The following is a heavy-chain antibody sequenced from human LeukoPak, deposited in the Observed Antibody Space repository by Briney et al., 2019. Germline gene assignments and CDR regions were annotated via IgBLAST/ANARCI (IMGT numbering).Heavy chain of an antibody. J-gene: IGHJ6*02. V-gene: IGHV3-33*01. CDR1: GFTFSSYG. D-gene: IGHD2-2*01. Sequence: GGSLRLSCEASGFTFSSYGMHWVRQAPGKGLEWVAVIWYDGSKKYYGDSVKGRFTISRDNSKNTLYLQMNSLRAEDTAVYFCATLSGGYCSSLSCHGVPKHSWHYGLDVWGQGTTVTVSS. CDR3: ATLSGGYCSSLSCHGVPKHSWHYGLDV. CDR2: IWYDGSKK.